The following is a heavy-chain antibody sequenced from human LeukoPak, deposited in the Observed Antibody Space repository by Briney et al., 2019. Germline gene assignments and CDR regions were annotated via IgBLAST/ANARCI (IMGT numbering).Heavy chain of an antibody. V-gene: IGHV4-59*01. CDR1: GASISGYY. CDR2: TFYSGCT. D-gene: IGHD6-13*01. J-gene: IGHJ4*02. Sequence: SETLSLNCSVSGASISGYYWSWIGHPPRKVLEWIGYTFYSGCTNYNPSLKSRVTIQVETAKNQFSLNLNSQAAADTAVYYCTSDRYSLSNWSPGNLVTVSS. CDR3: TSDRYSLSN.